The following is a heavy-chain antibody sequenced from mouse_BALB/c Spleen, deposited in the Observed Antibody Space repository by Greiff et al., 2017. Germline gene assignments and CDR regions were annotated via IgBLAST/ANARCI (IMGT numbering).Heavy chain of an antibody. CDR3: ALYENDWFLDD. CDR1: GFNIKDTY. V-gene: IGHV14-3*02. CDR2: IDPANGNT. D-gene: IGHD2-3*01. Sequence: VQLQQSGAELVKPGASVKLSCTASGFNIKDTYMHWVKQRPEQGLEWIGRIDPANGNTKYDPKFQGKATITADTSSNTAYLQLSSLTSEDTAVYYCALYENDWFLDDWGAGTTVTVSA. J-gene: IGHJ1*01.